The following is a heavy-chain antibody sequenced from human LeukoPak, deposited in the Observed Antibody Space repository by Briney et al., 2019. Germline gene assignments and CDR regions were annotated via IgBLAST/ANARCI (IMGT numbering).Heavy chain of an antibody. CDR3: ARESTGQQLVLY. Sequence: SETLSLTCTVSSGSISSGDYYWSWIRQPPGKGLEWIGYIYYSGSTYYNPSLKSRVTISVDTSKNQFSLKLSSVTAADTAVYYCARESTGQQLVLYWGQGTLVTVSS. CDR2: IYYSGST. D-gene: IGHD6-13*01. J-gene: IGHJ4*02. CDR1: SGSISSGDYY. V-gene: IGHV4-30-4*01.